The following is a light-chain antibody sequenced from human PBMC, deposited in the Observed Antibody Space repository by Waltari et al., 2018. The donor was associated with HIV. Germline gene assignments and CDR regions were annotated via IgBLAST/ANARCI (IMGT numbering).Light chain of an antibody. CDR3: QQYNNWPQTWPPGT. V-gene: IGKV1-39*01. CDR2: AAS. Sequence: DIQMTQSPSSLSASVGDRVTITCRASQSISSYLNWYQQKPGKAPKLLIYAASSLQSGVPSRFSGSGSGTEFTLTISSLQSEDFGVYYCQQYNNWPQTWPPGTFGQGTKVEIK. CDR1: QSISSY. J-gene: IGKJ1*01.